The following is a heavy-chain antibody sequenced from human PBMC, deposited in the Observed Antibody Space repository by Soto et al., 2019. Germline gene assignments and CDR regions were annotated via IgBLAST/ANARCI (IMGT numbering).Heavy chain of an antibody. CDR2: IYYSGST. CDR3: ARHGTHLGELHQNNWFDP. Sequence: QLQLQESGPGLVKHSETLSLTCTVSGGSISSSSYYWGWIRQPPGKGLEWIGSIYYSGSTYYNPSLKSRVTISVDTSKNQFSLKLSAVTAADTAVYYCARHGTHLGELHQNNWFDPWGQGTLVTVSS. J-gene: IGHJ5*02. D-gene: IGHD3-10*01. CDR1: GGSISSSSYY. V-gene: IGHV4-39*01.